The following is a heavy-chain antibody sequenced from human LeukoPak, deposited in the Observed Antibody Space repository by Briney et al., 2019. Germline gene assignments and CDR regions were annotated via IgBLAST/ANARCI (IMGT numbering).Heavy chain of an antibody. J-gene: IGHJ4*02. V-gene: IGHV3-23*01. CDR3: AKSGYNPFDN. CDR2: ISGSGSGGST. CDR1: GGSISSYY. D-gene: IGHD5-24*01. Sequence: ETLSLTCTVSGGSISSYYWSWIRQPPGKGLEWVSSISGSGSGGSTYYADSVKGRFTISRDNSKNTLYLQMNSLRAEDTAVYYCAKSGYNPFDNWGQGTLVTVSS.